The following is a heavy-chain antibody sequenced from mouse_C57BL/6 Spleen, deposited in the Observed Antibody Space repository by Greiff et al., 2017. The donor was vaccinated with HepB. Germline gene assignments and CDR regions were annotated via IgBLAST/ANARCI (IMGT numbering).Heavy chain of an antibody. V-gene: IGHV1-53*01. CDR3: ARYYGSSYLYWYFDV. Sequence: VQLQQPGTELVKPGASVKLSCKASGYTFTSYWMHWVKQRPGQGLEWIGNINPSNGGTKYNEKFKSKATLTVDKSSSTAYMQLSSLTSEDSAVYYCARYYGSSYLYWYFDVWGTGTTVTVSS. CDR1: GYTFTSYW. D-gene: IGHD1-1*01. J-gene: IGHJ1*03. CDR2: INPSNGGT.